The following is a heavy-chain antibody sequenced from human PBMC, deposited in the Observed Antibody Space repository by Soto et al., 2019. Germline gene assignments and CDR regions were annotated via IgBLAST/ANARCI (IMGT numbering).Heavy chain of an antibody. CDR3: VKDQAASLTASRPTDY. D-gene: IGHD6-6*01. CDR1: GFTFSSYA. V-gene: IGHV3-23*01. CDR2: ISSSGGSP. Sequence: EVQLLESGGGLVQPGGSLRLSCAASGFTFSSYAMSWVRQAPGKGLEWVSAISSSGGSPYYADSVKGRFTISRDNSKNTLFLEMNRLRADDTALYYCVKDQAASLTASRPTDYWGQGTLVSVSS. J-gene: IGHJ4*02.